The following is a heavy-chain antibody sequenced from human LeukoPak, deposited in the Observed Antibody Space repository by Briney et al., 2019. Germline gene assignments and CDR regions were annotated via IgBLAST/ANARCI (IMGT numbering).Heavy chain of an antibody. Sequence: GGSLRLSCAASGFTFSSYWMHWVRQAPGKGLVWVSRINSDGSSTSYADSVKGGFTISRDNAKNTLYLQMNSLRAEDTAVYYCARANRLGATQGYWGQGTLVTVSS. V-gene: IGHV3-74*01. D-gene: IGHD1-26*01. CDR1: GFTFSSYW. J-gene: IGHJ4*02. CDR2: INSDGSST. CDR3: ARANRLGATQGY.